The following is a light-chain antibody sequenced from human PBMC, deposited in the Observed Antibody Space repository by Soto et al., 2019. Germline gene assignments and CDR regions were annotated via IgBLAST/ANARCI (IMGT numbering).Light chain of an antibody. V-gene: IGKV3-15*01. CDR3: QQYGSSPFT. Sequence: EIVITRSPSTRSFLPVGIATLSCRASQSVSSNLAWYQQTPGQAPRLLIYGASTRATGIPARFSGSGSGTEFTLTISSLQSEDFAVYYCQQYGSSPFTFGGGTKVDIK. CDR2: GAS. CDR1: QSVSSN. J-gene: IGKJ4*01.